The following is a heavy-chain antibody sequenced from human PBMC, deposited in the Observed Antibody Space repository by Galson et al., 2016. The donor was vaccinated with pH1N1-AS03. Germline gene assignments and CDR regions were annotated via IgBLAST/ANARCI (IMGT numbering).Heavy chain of an antibody. J-gene: IGHJ5*02. D-gene: IGHD4-17*01. CDR3: ARFHYGDYSGWFDP. CDR1: GFSLSTSGMC. V-gene: IGHV2-70*11. CDR2: IDWNDNK. Sequence: PALVKPTQTLTLTCTFSGFSLSTSGMCVSWIRQPPGKALEWLARIDWNDNKYYSTSLKTRLTISKDTSKHQVVLTMTNMDPVDTATYYCARFHYGDYSGWFDPWGQGTLVTVSS.